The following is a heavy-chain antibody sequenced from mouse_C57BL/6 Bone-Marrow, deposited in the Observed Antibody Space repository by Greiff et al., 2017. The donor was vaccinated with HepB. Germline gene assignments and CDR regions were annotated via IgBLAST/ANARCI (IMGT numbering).Heavy chain of an antibody. CDR2: IYPGSGST. Sequence: QVQLKQPGAELVKPGASVKMSCKASGYTFTSYWITWVKQRPGQGLEWIGDIYPGSGSTNYNEKFKSKATLTVDTSSSTAYMQLSILKSEDSAVYYCARRYYGSSWYFDVWGTGTTVTVSS. J-gene: IGHJ1*03. D-gene: IGHD1-1*01. CDR1: GYTFTSYW. CDR3: ARRYYGSSWYFDV. V-gene: IGHV1-55*01.